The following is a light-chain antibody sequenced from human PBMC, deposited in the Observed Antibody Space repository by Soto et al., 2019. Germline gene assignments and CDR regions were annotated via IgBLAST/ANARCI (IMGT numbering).Light chain of an antibody. Sequence: QSVLTQPPSASGAPGQRVTISCSGSYSNVGSNTVNWYQHLPGTAPKLLIYSNNQRPSGVPDRFSGSKSGTSASLAITGLQSEDEADYYCAAWDDSLDGWVFGGGTKVTVL. CDR2: SNN. V-gene: IGLV1-44*01. CDR3: AAWDDSLDGWV. CDR1: YSNVGSNT. J-gene: IGLJ3*02.